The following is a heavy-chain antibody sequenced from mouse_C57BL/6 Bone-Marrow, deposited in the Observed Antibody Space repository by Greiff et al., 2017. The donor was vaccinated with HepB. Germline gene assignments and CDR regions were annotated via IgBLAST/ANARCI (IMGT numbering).Heavy chain of an antibody. D-gene: IGHD2-3*01. J-gene: IGHJ2*01. Sequence: DVKLQESGGGLVKPGGSLKLSCAASGFTFSDYGMHWVRQAPEKGLEWVAYISSGSSTIYYADTVKGRFTISRDNAKNTLFLQMTSLRSEDTAMYYCARDDDYDYWGQGTTLTVSS. CDR2: ISSGSSTI. CDR3: ARDDDYDY. V-gene: IGHV5-17*01. CDR1: GFTFSDYG.